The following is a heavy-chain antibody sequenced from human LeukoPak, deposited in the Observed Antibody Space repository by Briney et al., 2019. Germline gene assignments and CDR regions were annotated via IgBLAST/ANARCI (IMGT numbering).Heavy chain of an antibody. CDR1: GYTFTSYG. CDR3: ARGRYCSSTSCYTEFDY. D-gene: IGHD2-2*02. Sequence: ASVKVSCKASGYTFTSYGIRWVRQAPGQGLEWMGWISAYNGNTNYAQKLQGRVTMTTDTSTSTAYMELSSLRSDDTAVYYCARGRYCSSTSCYTEFDYWGQGTLVTVSS. J-gene: IGHJ4*02. CDR2: ISAYNGNT. V-gene: IGHV1-18*01.